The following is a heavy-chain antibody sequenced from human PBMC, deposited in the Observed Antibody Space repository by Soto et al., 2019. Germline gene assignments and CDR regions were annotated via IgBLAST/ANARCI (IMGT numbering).Heavy chain of an antibody. V-gene: IGHV4-59*08. CDR1: GGSVSSYS. Sequence: SETLSLTCTVSGGSVSSYSWSWIRQPPGKGLEWIGNISYSGSTTYNPSLKSRVTISVDTSKNQFSLSLTSVTAADTAVYYCARHVTYTYGLYGFDIWSQGTMVTVSS. J-gene: IGHJ3*02. CDR2: ISYSGST. CDR3: ARHVTYTYGLYGFDI. D-gene: IGHD2-8*01.